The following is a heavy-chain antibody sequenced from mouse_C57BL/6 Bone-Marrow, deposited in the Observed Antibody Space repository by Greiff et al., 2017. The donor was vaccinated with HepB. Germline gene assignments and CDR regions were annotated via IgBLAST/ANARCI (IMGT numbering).Heavy chain of an antibody. Sequence: VQLQQSGPELVKPGASVKIPCKASGYTFTDYNMDWVKQSHGKSLEWIGDINPNNGGTIYNQKFKGKATLTVDKSSSTAYMELRSLTSEDTAVYYCARVSTMVTGWFAYWGQGTLVTVSA. J-gene: IGHJ3*01. CDR2: INPNNGGT. CDR1: GYTFTDYN. CDR3: ARVSTMVTGWFAY. D-gene: IGHD2-2*01. V-gene: IGHV1-18*01.